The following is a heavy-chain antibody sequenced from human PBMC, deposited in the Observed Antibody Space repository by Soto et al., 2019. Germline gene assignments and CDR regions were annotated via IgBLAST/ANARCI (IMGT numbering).Heavy chain of an antibody. V-gene: IGHV3-30-3*01. D-gene: IGHD2-2*01. Sequence: GGSLRLSCTASGFTFSSYAMHWVRQAPGKGLEWVAVISYDGSNKYYADSVKGRFTISRDNSKNTLYLQMNSLRAEDTAVYYCARGXREDIVVHYYYYYGMDVWGQGTTVTVSS. CDR1: GFTFSSYA. J-gene: IGHJ6*02. CDR3: ARGXREDIVVHYYYYYGMDV. CDR2: ISYDGSNK.